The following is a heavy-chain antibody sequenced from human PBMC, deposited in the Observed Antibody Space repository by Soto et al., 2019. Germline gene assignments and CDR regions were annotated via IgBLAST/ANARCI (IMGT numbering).Heavy chain of an antibody. CDR2: MNPNSGNT. J-gene: IGHJ6*03. CDR3: ASKRSDFWSGEKAEGYYYYYMDV. CDR1: GYTFTSYD. V-gene: IGHV1-8*01. D-gene: IGHD3-3*01. Sequence: GASVKVSCKSPGYTFTSYDINCVRQATGQGLEWMGWMNPNSGNTGYAQKFQGRVTMTRNTSISTAYMELSSLRSEDTAVYYCASKRSDFWSGEKAEGYYYYYMDVWGKGTTVTVSS.